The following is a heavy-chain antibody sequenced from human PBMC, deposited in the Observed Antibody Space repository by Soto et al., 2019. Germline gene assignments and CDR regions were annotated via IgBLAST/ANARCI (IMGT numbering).Heavy chain of an antibody. D-gene: IGHD3-10*01. J-gene: IGHJ4*02. Sequence: EVQLVEAGGGWGKPGGSLTLSCAASGFTFKSAWMNWVRQAPGKGLEGVGRIKSGIDGEATDYGAPVKGRFTISRDDSRNTLSLQMNSLKTEDTAIHYCSTGLGTYYSRFDYWGRGTLVTVSS. CDR3: STGLGTYYSRFDY. V-gene: IGHV3-15*07. CDR1: GFTFKSAW. CDR2: IKSGIDGEAT.